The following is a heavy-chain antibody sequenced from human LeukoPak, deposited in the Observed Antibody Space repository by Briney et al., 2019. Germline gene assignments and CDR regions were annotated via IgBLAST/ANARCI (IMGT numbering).Heavy chain of an antibody. CDR1: GGSISSSSYY. D-gene: IGHD6-6*01. V-gene: IGHV4-39*01. J-gene: IGHJ4*02. CDR2: IYYSGST. Sequence: SETLSLTCTVSGGSISSSSYYWGWIRQPPGKGLEWIGSIYYSGSTYYNPSLKSRVTISVDTSKNQFSLKLSSVTAADTAVYYCARQESLFPLNIAARPGYFDYWGQGTLVTVSS. CDR3: ARQESLFPLNIAARPGYFDY.